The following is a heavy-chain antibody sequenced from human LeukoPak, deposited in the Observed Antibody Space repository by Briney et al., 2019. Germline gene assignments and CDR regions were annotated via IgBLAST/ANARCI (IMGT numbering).Heavy chain of an antibody. CDR1: GFTFSNYW. CDR3: ARRRIDYYYGMDV. Sequence: GGSLRLSCAASGFTFSNYWMNWVRQAPGKGLEWVSSISSSSSYIYYADSVKGRFTISRDNAKNSLYLQMNSLRAEDTAVYYCARRRIDYYYGMDVWGQGTTVTVSS. CDR2: ISSSSSYI. J-gene: IGHJ6*02. D-gene: IGHD2/OR15-2a*01. V-gene: IGHV3-21*01.